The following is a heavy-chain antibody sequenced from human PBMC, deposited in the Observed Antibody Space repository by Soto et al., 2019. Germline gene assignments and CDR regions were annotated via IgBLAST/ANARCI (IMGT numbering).Heavy chain of an antibody. CDR2: IYHSGST. CDR1: GGSISSSNW. V-gene: IGHV4-4*02. CDR3: ARTGDYYDSGGIFDY. J-gene: IGHJ4*02. Sequence: SETLSLTCAVSGGSISSSNWWSWVRQPPGKGLEWIGEIYHSGSTNYNPSLKSRVTISVDESKNQFSLKLSSVTAADTAVYYCARTGDYYDSGGIFDYWGQGTLVTVSS. D-gene: IGHD3-22*01.